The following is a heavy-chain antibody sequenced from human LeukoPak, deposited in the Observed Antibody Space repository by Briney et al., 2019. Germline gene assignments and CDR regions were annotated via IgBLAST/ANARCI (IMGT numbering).Heavy chain of an antibody. J-gene: IGHJ3*01. CDR2: ISKNGGIT. D-gene: IGHD2-15*01. V-gene: IGHV3-48*01. Sequence: GGSLRLSCAGSGFTLSSYSMNWVRQAPGEGLGWISYISKNGGITSYADSVKGRFTVSRDRASDSVYLQMNSPRVEDTAVYYCALGYCSGGRCYHDAFDLWGQGTAVAVSS. CDR1: GFTLSSYS. CDR3: ALGYCSGGRCYHDAFDL.